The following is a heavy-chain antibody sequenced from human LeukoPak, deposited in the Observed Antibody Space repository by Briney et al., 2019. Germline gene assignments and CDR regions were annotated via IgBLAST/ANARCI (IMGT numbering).Heavy chain of an antibody. CDR3: ARGSSSQYFRF. D-gene: IGHD3-10*01. J-gene: IGHJ1*01. CDR1: GYAFSSHP. V-gene: IGHV1-18*01. CDR2: ISAYSGNT. Sequence: ASVKVSCKASGYAFSSHPVSWVRQAPGQGLEWMGWISAYSGNTSYAQRFQGRVTMSTEASTNTAYVELTSLRSDDTAIYFCARGSSSQYFRFWGQGTLVTVSS.